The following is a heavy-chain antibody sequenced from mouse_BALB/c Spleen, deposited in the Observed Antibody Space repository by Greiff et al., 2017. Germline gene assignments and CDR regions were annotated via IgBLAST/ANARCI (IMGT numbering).Heavy chain of an antibody. CDR3: NAGLRGYFDV. CDR2: IDPENGDT. Sequence: VQLQQSGAELVRSGASVKLSCTASGFNIKDYYMHWVKQRPEQGLEWIGWIDPENGDTEYAPKFQGKATMTADTSSNTAYLQLSSLTSEDAAVYYCNAGLRGYFDVWGAGTTVTVSS. D-gene: IGHD3-1*01. CDR1: GFNIKDYY. J-gene: IGHJ1*01. V-gene: IGHV14-4*02.